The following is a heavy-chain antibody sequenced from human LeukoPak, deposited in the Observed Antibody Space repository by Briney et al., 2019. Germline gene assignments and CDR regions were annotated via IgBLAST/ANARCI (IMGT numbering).Heavy chain of an antibody. CDR3: TTEYSYAY. V-gene: IGHV3-15*01. J-gene: IGHJ4*02. CDR2: IKSKTDGCTT. D-gene: IGHD5-18*01. CDR1: GFTFSNAW. Sequence: GGSLRLSCAASGFTFSNAWMSWVRQAPGKGLEWVGRIKSKTDGCTTDYAAPVKGRFTIPRDDSKNKLYLQMNSLKTEDTAVYYCTTEYSYAYWGQGTLVTVSS.